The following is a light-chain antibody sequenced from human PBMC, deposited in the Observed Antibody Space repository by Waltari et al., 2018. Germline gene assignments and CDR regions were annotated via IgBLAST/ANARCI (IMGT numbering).Light chain of an antibody. J-gene: IGLJ3*02. CDR3: LSYTSTSTPWV. V-gene: IGLV2-14*01. CDR2: EVS. CDR1: SSDVGGYDY. Sequence: QSALTQPASVSGSPGQSITISCSGSSSDVGGYDYVPWYQQHPGKAPKLIIYEVSNRPSGVANRFSGSKSGNTASLTISGLQAEDEADYYCLSYTSTSTPWVFGGGTKLTVL.